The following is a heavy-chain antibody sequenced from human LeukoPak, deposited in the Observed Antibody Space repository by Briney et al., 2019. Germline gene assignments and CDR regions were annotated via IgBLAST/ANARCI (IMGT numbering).Heavy chain of an antibody. D-gene: IGHD5-18*01. CDR2: IWYDGNNK. CDR3: ARGGYSYGTGLDI. J-gene: IGHJ3*02. CDR1: GFTFSNFA. Sequence: GGSLRLSCAASGFTFSNFAMHWVRQAPGKGLEWVAVIWYDGNNKYYADSVKGRFTISRDNSKNTVYLQMNSLRADDTAVYYCARGGYSYGTGLDIWGQGTMVTVS. V-gene: IGHV3-33*01.